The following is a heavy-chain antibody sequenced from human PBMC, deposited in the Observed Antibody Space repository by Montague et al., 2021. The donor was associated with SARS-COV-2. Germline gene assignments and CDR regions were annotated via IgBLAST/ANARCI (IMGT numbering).Heavy chain of an antibody. CDR1: GGPFHIFS. CDR3: ARGTRVVGITPGFRW. J-gene: IGHJ4*02. V-gene: IGHV4-34*01. CDR2: IDHTGDT. Sequence: SETLSLTCVVSGGPFHIFSWGWIRQSPGKGLEWIGEIDHTGDTKYNPSLKSRVTISVDKSKNQFSLNVTSMTAADTAMYYCARGTRVVGITPGFRWWGQGTQVAVSS. D-gene: IGHD3-22*01.